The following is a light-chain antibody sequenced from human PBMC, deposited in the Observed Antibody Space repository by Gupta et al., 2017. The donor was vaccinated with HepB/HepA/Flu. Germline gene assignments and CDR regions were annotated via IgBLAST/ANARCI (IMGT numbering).Light chain of an antibody. CDR1: SSDVGSYNL. CDR3: CSYAGRGV. J-gene: IGLJ1*01. V-gene: IGLV2-23*02. Sequence: QSALTQPASVSGSPGQSITISCTGTSSDVGSYNLVSWYQQHPGKAPKLMIYEVSKRPSGVSNRFPGSKSGNTASLTISGLQAEDEADYYCCSYAGRGVFGTGTKVTVL. CDR2: EVS.